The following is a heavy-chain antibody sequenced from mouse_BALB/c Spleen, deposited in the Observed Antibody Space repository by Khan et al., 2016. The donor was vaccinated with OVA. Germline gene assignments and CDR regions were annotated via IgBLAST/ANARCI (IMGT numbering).Heavy chain of an antibody. CDR2: ISYSGSN. CDR3: ARTARIKY. V-gene: IGHV3-2*02. CDR1: GYSITSGYG. D-gene: IGHD1-2*01. J-gene: IGHJ2*01. Sequence: VQLKESGPGLVKPSQSLSLTCTVTGYSITSGYGWNWIRQFPGNKLEWMGYISYSGSNNYKPSLKSRISITRDTSKNQFFLQLNSVTTEDTATYYCARTARIKYWGQGTTLTVSS.